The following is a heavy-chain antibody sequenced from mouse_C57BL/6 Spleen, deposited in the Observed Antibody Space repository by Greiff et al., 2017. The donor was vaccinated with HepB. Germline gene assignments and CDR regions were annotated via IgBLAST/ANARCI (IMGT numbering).Heavy chain of an antibody. Sequence: VQLQQSGAELVKPGASVKISCKASGYAFSSYWMNWVKQRPGKGLEWIGQIYPGDGDTNYNGKFKGKATLTADKSSSTAYMQLSSLTSEDSAVYFCAREGVITPVVEFAYWGQGTLVTVSA. CDR1: GYAFSSYW. CDR2: IYPGDGDT. CDR3: AREGVITPVVEFAY. V-gene: IGHV1-80*01. J-gene: IGHJ3*01. D-gene: IGHD1-1*01.